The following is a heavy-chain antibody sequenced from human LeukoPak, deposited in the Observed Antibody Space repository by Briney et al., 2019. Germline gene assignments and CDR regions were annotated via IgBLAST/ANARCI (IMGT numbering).Heavy chain of an antibody. Sequence: SVKVSCKASGYTFTGYYMHWVRQAPGQGLEWMGGIIPIFGTANYAQKFQGRVTITADESTSTAYMELSSLRSEDTAVYYCARTISPYDSSGPYSYWGQGTLVTVSS. D-gene: IGHD3-22*01. V-gene: IGHV1-69*13. CDR3: ARTISPYDSSGPYSY. CDR2: IIPIFGTA. J-gene: IGHJ4*02. CDR1: GYTFTGYY.